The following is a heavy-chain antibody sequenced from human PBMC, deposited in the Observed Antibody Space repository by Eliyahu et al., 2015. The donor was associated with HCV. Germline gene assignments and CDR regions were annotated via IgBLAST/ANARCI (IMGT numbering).Heavy chain of an antibody. D-gene: IGHD6-13*01. CDR2: ISSSSSYI. Sequence: EVQLVESGGGLVKPGGSLRLSCAASGFTFSSYSMNWVRQAPGKGLEWVSSISSSSSYIYYADSVKGRFTISRDNAKNSLYLQMNSLRAEDTAVYYCARVRYGKWYFDLWGRGTLVTVSS. CDR3: ARVRYGKWYFDL. V-gene: IGHV3-21*01. CDR1: GFTFSSYS. J-gene: IGHJ2*01.